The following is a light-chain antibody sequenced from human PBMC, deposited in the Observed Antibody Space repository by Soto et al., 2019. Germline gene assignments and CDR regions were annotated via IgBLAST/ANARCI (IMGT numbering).Light chain of an antibody. J-gene: IGLJ2*01. Sequence: QSALTQPASVSGSPGQSITISCTGTSSDVGGYNYVSWYQQHPGKAPKLMIYDVSNRPSGVSNRFSGSKSGITASLTISGLQAEDEADYYCSSYTSRSTLVVFGGGTKLTVL. CDR2: DVS. V-gene: IGLV2-14*01. CDR1: SSDVGGYNY. CDR3: SSYTSRSTLVV.